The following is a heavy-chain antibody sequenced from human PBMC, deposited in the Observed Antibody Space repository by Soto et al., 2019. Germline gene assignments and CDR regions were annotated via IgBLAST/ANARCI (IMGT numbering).Heavy chain of an antibody. CDR3: VRQGFGALNGLVDV. CDR2: FYYSGST. J-gene: IGHJ6*02. D-gene: IGHD3-10*01. Sequence: PSETLSLTCTVSGDSIRSSSHYWAWNRQPPGKGLEWIGGFYYSGSTYYNPSLKSRVTMSVDTSKNQFSLKLTSVTATATAVYYCVRQGFGALNGLVDVWGQGTTVTVSS. CDR1: GDSIRSSSHY. V-gene: IGHV4-39*01.